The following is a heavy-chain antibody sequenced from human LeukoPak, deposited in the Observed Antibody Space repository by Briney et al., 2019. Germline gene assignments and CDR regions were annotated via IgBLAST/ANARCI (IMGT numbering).Heavy chain of an antibody. D-gene: IGHD1-26*01. V-gene: IGHV4-39*01. CDR3: ARRGYSGSPYFDY. J-gene: IGHJ4*02. CDR1: GGSISSSSYY. Sequence: SETLSLTCTVSGGSISSSSYYWGWIRQPPGKGLEWIGSIYYSGSTYYNPSLKSRVTLSVDTSKNQFSLKLSSVTAADTAVYYCARRGYSGSPYFDYWGQGTLVTVSS. CDR2: IYYSGST.